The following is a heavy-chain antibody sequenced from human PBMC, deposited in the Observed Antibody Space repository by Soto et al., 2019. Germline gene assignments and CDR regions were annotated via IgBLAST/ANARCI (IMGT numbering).Heavy chain of an antibody. J-gene: IGHJ4*02. Sequence: EVQLLDSGGVLVQPGGSLRLSCAASGFTFSSYALSWVRQAPGKGLEWVSGISGDGATTYYTDSVKGRFTISRDSSTNKLYLQMNNLRAEDSAVYYCARDLTSSGRSTYLGYWGQGTLVTVSS. CDR3: ARDLTSSGRSTYLGY. CDR2: ISGDGATT. V-gene: IGHV3-23*01. D-gene: IGHD6-19*01. CDR1: GFTFSSYA.